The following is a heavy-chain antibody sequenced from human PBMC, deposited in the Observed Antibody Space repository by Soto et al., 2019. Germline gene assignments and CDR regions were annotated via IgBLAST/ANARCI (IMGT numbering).Heavy chain of an antibody. V-gene: IGHV4-4*07. CDR1: GCSISSYY. CDR3: ARNRRNYYGSGSYYNGFDS. D-gene: IGHD3-10*01. CDR2: IYTSGST. J-gene: IGHJ4*02. Sequence: XETLSLTCTVAGCSISSYYWSWIRQPAGKGLDWIGRIYTSGSTNYNPSLKSRVTMSVDTSKNQFSLKLSSVTAADTAVYYCARNRRNYYGSGSYYNGFDSWGQGTLVTVSS.